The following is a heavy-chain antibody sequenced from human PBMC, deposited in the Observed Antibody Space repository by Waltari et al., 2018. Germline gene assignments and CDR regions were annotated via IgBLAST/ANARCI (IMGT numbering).Heavy chain of an antibody. CDR3: AKGGGWLQDY. D-gene: IGHD5-12*01. CDR1: GFTFSSYW. Sequence: EVQLVESGGGLAQPGGSLRLSCVASGFTFSSYWMHWVRQVPGKGLVWVSRINSDGSTTNYADSVKGRFTISRDNAKNTLYLQMNSLRAEDTAVYYCAKGGGWLQDYWGQGTLVTVSS. CDR2: INSDGSTT. J-gene: IGHJ4*02. V-gene: IGHV3-74*01.